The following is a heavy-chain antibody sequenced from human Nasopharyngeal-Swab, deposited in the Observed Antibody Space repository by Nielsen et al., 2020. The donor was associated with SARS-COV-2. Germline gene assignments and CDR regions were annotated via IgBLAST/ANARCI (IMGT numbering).Heavy chain of an antibody. CDR2: ISYDGSNK. J-gene: IGHJ6*02. CDR3: ARDSGQELVAYYFGMDV. D-gene: IGHD6-13*01. Sequence: GESLKISCAVSRSTFTRRTFAMHRVRQTPDKGLEWVSTISYDGSNKYYGDSVKGRFTISRDSSRNTLYLQMNNLRPEDTAIYYCARDSGQELVAYYFGMDVWGQGTTVIVSS. V-gene: IGHV3-30*04. CDR1: RSTFTRRTFA.